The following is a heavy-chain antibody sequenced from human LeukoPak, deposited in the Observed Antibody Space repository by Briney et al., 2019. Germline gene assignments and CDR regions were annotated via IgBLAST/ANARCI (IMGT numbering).Heavy chain of an antibody. Sequence: SQTLSLTCAISGDSVSTNSVAWNWIRQSPSRGLEWLGRTSYRSKWYNDYAVSVKSRITITPDTSKNQFSLQLNSVTPEDTAVYYCAELGITMIGGVWGKGTTVTISS. D-gene: IGHD3-10*02. V-gene: IGHV6-1*01. J-gene: IGHJ6*04. CDR1: GDSVSTNSVA. CDR3: AELGITMIGGV. CDR2: TSYRSKWYN.